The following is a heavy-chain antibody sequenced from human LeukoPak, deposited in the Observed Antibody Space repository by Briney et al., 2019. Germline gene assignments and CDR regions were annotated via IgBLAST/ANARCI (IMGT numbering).Heavy chain of an antibody. Sequence: PGGSLRLSCAASGFTFSNYAMHWVRQAPGKGLEWVAVISYDGTNKYYADSVKGRLTISRDNSKNTLFLQMNSLRAEDTAVYYCAKGEGGDSGWYGDYWGQGTLVTVSS. CDR2: ISYDGTNK. CDR3: AKGEGGDSGWYGDY. D-gene: IGHD6-19*01. CDR1: GFTFSNYA. J-gene: IGHJ4*02. V-gene: IGHV3-30*18.